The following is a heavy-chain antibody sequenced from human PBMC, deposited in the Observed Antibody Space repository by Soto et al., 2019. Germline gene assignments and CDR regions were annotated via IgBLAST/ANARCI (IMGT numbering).Heavy chain of an antibody. CDR2: KYWNDDK. Sequence: QITLKESGPTLVKPTQPRTLTCTFSGFSLSTSGVGVCGIRQPPVKALEWLALKYWNDDKYFSPSLKTRPTITTVTAKSKAVITKTNVDPVDTATYYCARRLDPRKFDYWGQGTLVTVSS. V-gene: IGHV2-5*01. CDR3: ARRLDPRKFDY. CDR1: GFSLSTSGVG. J-gene: IGHJ4*02.